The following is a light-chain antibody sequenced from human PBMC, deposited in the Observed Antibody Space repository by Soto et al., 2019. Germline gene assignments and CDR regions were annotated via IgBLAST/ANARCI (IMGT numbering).Light chain of an antibody. J-gene: IGKJ2*01. CDR3: LQATHWQHT. V-gene: IGKV2-30*02. Sequence: DVVLTRAPLSLATTPVHAGSSSFVSSRILVHSDGNIYLIWFQQRPGQSPRRLIYQVSNRESGVPDRFSGSGSVNDFTLNISRLEAEDVGVYYCLQATHWQHTFGQGTTGDIK. CDR2: QVS. CDR1: RILVHSDGNIY.